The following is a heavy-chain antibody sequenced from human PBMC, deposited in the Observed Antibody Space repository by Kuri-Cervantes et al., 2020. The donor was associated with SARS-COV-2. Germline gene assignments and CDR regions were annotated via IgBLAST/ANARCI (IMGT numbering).Heavy chain of an antibody. D-gene: IGHD3-22*01. V-gene: IGHV3-33*08. CDR1: GFTFADYG. Sequence: GGSLRLSCAASGFTFADYGMHWVRQAPGKGLEWVAVIWSDGTIRYFVDSVRGRFTISRDNSKNTLYLQMNSLRAEDTAVYYCARESKYPMTYYYYGMDVWGQGTTVTVSS. CDR2: IWSDGTIR. CDR3: ARESKYPMTYYYYGMDV. J-gene: IGHJ6*02.